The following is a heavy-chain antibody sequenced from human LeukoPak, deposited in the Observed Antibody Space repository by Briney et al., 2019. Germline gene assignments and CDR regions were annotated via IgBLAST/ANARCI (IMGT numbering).Heavy chain of an antibody. D-gene: IGHD2-2*01. CDR3: AKAGVTVPAANVKWFDP. CDR2: ISGSGGST. J-gene: IGHJ5*02. V-gene: IGHV3-23*01. Sequence: GGSLRLSCAASGFTFSSYGMTWVRQAPGKGLEWVSAISGSGGSTYYAVSVKGRFTISRDNSENTLYLQMNSLRAEDTAIYYCAKAGVTVPAANVKWFDPWGQGTLVTVSS. CDR1: GFTFSSYG.